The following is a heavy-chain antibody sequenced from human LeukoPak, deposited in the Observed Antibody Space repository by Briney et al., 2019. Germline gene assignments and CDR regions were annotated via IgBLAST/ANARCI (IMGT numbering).Heavy chain of an antibody. J-gene: IGHJ4*02. D-gene: IGHD5/OR15-5a*01. Sequence: GASVKVSCKASGGTFSSYAISWVRQAPGQGLEWMGWISTYNASTNYAQNLQGRVTMATDTSTSTAYMELRSLRSDDTAMYYCARVSVTLDYWGQGTLVTVSS. V-gene: IGHV1-18*01. CDR1: GGTFSSYA. CDR3: ARVSVTLDY. CDR2: ISTYNAST.